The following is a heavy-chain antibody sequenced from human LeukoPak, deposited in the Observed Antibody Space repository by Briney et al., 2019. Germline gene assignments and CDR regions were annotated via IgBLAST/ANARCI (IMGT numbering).Heavy chain of an antibody. CDR3: ARAGSGTFFQFDY. Sequence: PSETLSLTCTVSGYSISSGYYWGWIRQPPGKGLEWIGSIYHSGSTYYNPSLKSRVTISVDTSKNQFSLKLSSVTAADTAVYYCARAGSGTFFQFDYWGQGTLVTVSS. CDR1: GYSISSGYY. J-gene: IGHJ4*02. V-gene: IGHV4-38-2*02. CDR2: IYHSGST. D-gene: IGHD3-10*01.